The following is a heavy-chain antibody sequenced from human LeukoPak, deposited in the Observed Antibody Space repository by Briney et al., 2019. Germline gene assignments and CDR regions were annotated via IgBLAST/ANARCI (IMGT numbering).Heavy chain of an antibody. V-gene: IGHV3-74*01. D-gene: IGHD1-26*01. CDR1: GFTFSSYW. CDR3: ARRRIVGAYYYYYYGMDV. Sequence: QPGGSLRLSCAASGFTFSSYWVHWVRQAPGKGLVWVSRINSDGSSTTYADSVKGRFTISRDNAKNTLYLQMNSLRAEDTAVYYCARRRIVGAYYYYYYGMDVWGQGTTVTVSS. J-gene: IGHJ6*02. CDR2: INSDGSST.